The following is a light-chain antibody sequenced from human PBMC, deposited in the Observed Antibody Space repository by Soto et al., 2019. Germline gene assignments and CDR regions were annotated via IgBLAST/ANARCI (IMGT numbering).Light chain of an antibody. CDR3: QVWDSSSDHLYV. V-gene: IGLV3-21*04. CDR1: NIGSKS. Sequence: SYEPTQPPSVSVAPGKTARIICGGNNIGSKSVHWYQQKPGQAPVLVIYYDSDRPSGIPERFSGSNSGNTATLTISRVEAGDEADYYCQVWDSSSDHLYVFGTGTKLTVL. CDR2: YDS. J-gene: IGLJ1*01.